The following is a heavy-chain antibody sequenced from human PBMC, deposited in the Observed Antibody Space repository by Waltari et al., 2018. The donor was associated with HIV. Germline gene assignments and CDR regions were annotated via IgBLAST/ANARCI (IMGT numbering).Heavy chain of an antibody. D-gene: IGHD4-17*01. J-gene: IGHJ4*02. Sequence: QVQLQQWGAGLLKPSETLSLTCAVYGGSFSGYYWSWIRKPPGKGLEWIGEIDHSASTNYNSSLTSRVTISMDTSKNQFSLKMTSVTAADTAVYYCARGPGDFGESGIDFWGQGILVTVSS. V-gene: IGHV4-34*01. CDR2: IDHSAST. CDR3: ARGPGDFGESGIDF. CDR1: GGSFSGYY.